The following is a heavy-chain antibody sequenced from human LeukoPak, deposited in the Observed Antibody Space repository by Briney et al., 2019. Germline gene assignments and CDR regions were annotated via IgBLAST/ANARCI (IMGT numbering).Heavy chain of an antibody. CDR2: INHSGST. Sequence: PSETLSLTCTVSGGSINTNPNYWGWIRQPPGKGLEWIGEINHSGSTYYNPSLKSRVTISEDTSKNQFSLKLTSVTAADTAVYYCATLGEYYDSSGYYYNWGQGTLVTVSS. V-gene: IGHV4-39*07. J-gene: IGHJ4*02. CDR3: ATLGEYYDSSGYYYN. D-gene: IGHD3-22*01. CDR1: GGSINTNPNY.